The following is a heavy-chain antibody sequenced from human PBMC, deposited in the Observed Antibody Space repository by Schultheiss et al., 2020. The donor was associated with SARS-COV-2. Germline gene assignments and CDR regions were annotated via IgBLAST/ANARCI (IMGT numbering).Heavy chain of an antibody. CDR3: ARHVVATPPAPPSPYYGMDV. CDR1: GFTFSSYG. J-gene: IGHJ6*02. V-gene: IGHV3-30*03. CDR2: ISYDGSNK. Sequence: GESLKISCAASGFTFSSYGMHWVRQAPGKGLEWVAVISYDGSNKYYADSVRGRFTISRDSAKNSLYLQMNSLRDEDTAVYYCARHVVATPPAPPSPYYGMDVWGQGTTVTVAS. D-gene: IGHD5-12*01.